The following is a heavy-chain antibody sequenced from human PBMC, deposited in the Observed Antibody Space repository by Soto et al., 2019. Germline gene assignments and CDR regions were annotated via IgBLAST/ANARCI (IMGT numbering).Heavy chain of an antibody. CDR2: ISSSSSYT. V-gene: IGHV3-11*06. J-gene: IGHJ1*01. CDR3: ARDRWSGSYSWAEYFQH. Sequence: GGSLRLSCAASGFTFSDYYMSWIRQAPGKGLEWVSYISSSSSYTNYADSVKGRFTISRDNAKNSLYLQMNSLRAEDTAVYYCARDRWSGSYSWAEYFQHWGQGTLVTVSS. D-gene: IGHD1-26*01. CDR1: GFTFSDYY.